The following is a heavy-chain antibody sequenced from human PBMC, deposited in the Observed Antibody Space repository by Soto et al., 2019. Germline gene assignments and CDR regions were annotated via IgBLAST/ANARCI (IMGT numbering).Heavy chain of an antibody. CDR1: GGSISSYY. V-gene: IGHV4-59*12. D-gene: IGHD1-1*01. CDR3: ARERYNWNDAGMDV. CDR2: IYYSGST. J-gene: IGHJ6*02. Sequence: SETLSLTCTVSGGSISSYYWSWIRQPPGKGLEWIGYIYYSGSTNYNPSLKSRVTISVDTSKNQFSLKLSSVTAADTAVYYCARERYNWNDAGMDVWGQGTTVTVSS.